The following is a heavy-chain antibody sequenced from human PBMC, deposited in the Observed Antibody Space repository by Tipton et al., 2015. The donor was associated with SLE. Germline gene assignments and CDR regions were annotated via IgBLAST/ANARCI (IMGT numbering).Heavy chain of an antibody. J-gene: IGHJ3*02. Sequence: TLSLTCDVYGGSFSGFYWSWIRQSPGKGLEWIGEVNQGGTTHYNPSLKSRVTISVATSKNQFSLKLTSVTAADTALYYCVRELDTFEIWGPGRMVTVSS. CDR1: GGSFSGFY. D-gene: IGHD6-6*01. V-gene: IGHV4-34*01. CDR2: VNQGGTT. CDR3: VRELDTFEI.